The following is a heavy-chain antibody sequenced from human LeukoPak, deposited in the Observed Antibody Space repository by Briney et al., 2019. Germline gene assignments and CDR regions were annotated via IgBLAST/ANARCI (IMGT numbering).Heavy chain of an antibody. CDR2: ISYDGSNK. CDR1: GFSFSSYG. V-gene: IGHV3-30*03. CDR3: ARDLTIPIGD. D-gene: IGHD3-16*01. J-gene: IGHJ4*02. Sequence: GGSLRLSCAASGFSFSSYGMHWVRQAPGKGLEWVAVISYDGSNKYYADSVKGRFTISRDNSKNTLYLQMNSLRAEDTAVHYCARDLTIPIGDWGQGTLVTVSS.